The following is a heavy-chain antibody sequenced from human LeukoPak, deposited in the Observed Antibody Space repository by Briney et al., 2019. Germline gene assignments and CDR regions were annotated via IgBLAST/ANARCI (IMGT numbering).Heavy chain of an antibody. Sequence: GESLKISCKGSGYRFTSYWIGWVRQMPGKGLEWMGIIYPGDSDTRYSPSFQGQVTISADKSISTAYLQWSSLKASDTAMYYCARMIGLGEVSPYFDYWGQGSLVTVSS. CDR1: GYRFTSYW. CDR3: ARMIGLGEVSPYFDY. D-gene: IGHD3-16*02. V-gene: IGHV5-51*01. J-gene: IGHJ4*02. CDR2: IYPGDSDT.